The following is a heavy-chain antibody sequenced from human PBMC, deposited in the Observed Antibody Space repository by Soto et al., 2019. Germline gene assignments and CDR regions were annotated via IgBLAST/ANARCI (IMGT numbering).Heavy chain of an antibody. V-gene: IGHV3-11*01. Sequence: PGGSLRLSCAASGFTFSDYYMSWIRQAPGKGLEWVSYISSSGSTIYYADSVKGRFTISRDNAKNSLYLQMNSLRAEDTAVYYCARDRITGTAWPDAFDIWGQGTMVTVSS. D-gene: IGHD1-20*01. CDR3: ARDRITGTAWPDAFDI. J-gene: IGHJ3*02. CDR2: ISSSGSTI. CDR1: GFTFSDYY.